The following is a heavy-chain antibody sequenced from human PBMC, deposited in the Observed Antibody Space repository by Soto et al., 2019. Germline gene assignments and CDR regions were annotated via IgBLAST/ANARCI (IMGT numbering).Heavy chain of an antibody. CDR1: GYTFTSYY. Sequence: ASVKVSCKASGYTFTSYYMHWVRQAPGQGLEWMGIINPSGGSTSYAQKFQGRVTMTRDTSTSTVYMELSSLRSEDTAVYYCARDFGGITIFGVVIIHNWFDPWGQGTLVTV. D-gene: IGHD3-3*01. CDR3: ARDFGGITIFGVVIIHNWFDP. J-gene: IGHJ5*02. V-gene: IGHV1-46*01. CDR2: INPSGGST.